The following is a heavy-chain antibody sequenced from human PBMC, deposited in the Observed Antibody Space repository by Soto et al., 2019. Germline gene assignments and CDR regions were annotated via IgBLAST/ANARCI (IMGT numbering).Heavy chain of an antibody. D-gene: IGHD3-10*01. J-gene: IGHJ6*02. V-gene: IGHV3-23*01. Sequence: EVQLLESGGGLVQPGGSLRLSCAASGFSVSRYAMMWVRQPPGKGQEWVAGMTGSGGDIRYADPVKGRFTISKDNSKNSLYLQMNSLRAEDTAVYYCARERITMVRGVIAYYYYYGMDVWGQGTTVTVSS. CDR1: GFSVSRYA. CDR2: MTGSGGDI. CDR3: ARERITMVRGVIAYYYYYGMDV.